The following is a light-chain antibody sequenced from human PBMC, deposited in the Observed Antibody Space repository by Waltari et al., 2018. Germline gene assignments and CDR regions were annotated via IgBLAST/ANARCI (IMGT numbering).Light chain of an antibody. CDR1: QGVGKY. Sequence: EIVLTQSPGPLSLSPGARATLSCRASQGVGKYLAWYQQRPGQAPRLLLCHASIRATGIPDRFSGSGFGTDFSLTISRLEPEDFAVYYCQKYDFLPATFGQGTTVEIK. V-gene: IGKV3-20*01. CDR3: QKYDFLPAT. CDR2: HAS. J-gene: IGKJ1*01.